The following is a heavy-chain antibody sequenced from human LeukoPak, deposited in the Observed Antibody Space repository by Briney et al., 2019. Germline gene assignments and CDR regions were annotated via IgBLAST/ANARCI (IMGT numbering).Heavy chain of an antibody. J-gene: IGHJ3*02. D-gene: IGHD6-19*01. V-gene: IGHV3-21*01. CDR3: ARGPIAVAVDDAFDI. CDR1: GFTFSSYS. CDR2: ISSSSSYI. Sequence: GGSLRLFCAPSGFTFSSYSMNCARQAPGKGLEWASSISSSSSYIYYADSVNGRFTISRDNAKNSLYLQMNRLRAADTAVYYCARGPIAVAVDDAFDIWGQGTMVTVSS.